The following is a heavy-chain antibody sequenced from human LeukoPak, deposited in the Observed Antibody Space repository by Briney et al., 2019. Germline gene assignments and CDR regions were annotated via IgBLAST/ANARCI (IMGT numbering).Heavy chain of an antibody. CDR1: GGSFSGYY. V-gene: IGHV4-34*01. D-gene: IGHD3-10*01. J-gene: IGHJ4*02. CDR3: ARGLWFGESRPSYYDY. Sequence: SETLSLTCAVYGGSFSGYYWSWIRQPPGKGLEWIGEINDSGTTNYNPSLKSRVTISVDTSMNQFSLNLSSVTAADTAEYYCARGLWFGESRPSYYDYWGQGNLATVST. CDR2: INDSGTT.